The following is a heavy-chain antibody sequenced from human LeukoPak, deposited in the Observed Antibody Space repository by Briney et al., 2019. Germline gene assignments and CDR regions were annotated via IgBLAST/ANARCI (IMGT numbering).Heavy chain of an antibody. D-gene: IGHD3-10*01. CDR2: ISGSGGST. J-gene: IGHJ5*02. Sequence: GGSLRLSCAASGFTFSSYAMSWVRQAPGKGLEWVSAISGSGGSTYYVDSVKGRFTISRDNSKNTLYLQMNSLRAEDTAVYYCAKGGSRPRFTIRGVIITSGNWFDPWGQGTLVTVSS. V-gene: IGHV3-23*01. CDR1: GFTFSSYA. CDR3: AKGGSRPRFTIRGVIITSGNWFDP.